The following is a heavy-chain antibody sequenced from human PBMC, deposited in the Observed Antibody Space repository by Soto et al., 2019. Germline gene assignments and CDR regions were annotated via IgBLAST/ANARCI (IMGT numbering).Heavy chain of an antibody. D-gene: IGHD3-22*01. CDR3: ASNGYDYPNWFDP. CDR1: GGSISSYY. CDR2: MHYSGST. J-gene: IGHJ5*02. V-gene: IGHV4-59*01. Sequence: SETLSLTCTVSGGSISSYYWSWIRQPPGKGLEWIGYMHYSGSTNYNPSLKSRVTISVDTSKSQFSLKLRSVTAADTAVYYCASNGYDYPNWFDPWGQGTLVTVSS.